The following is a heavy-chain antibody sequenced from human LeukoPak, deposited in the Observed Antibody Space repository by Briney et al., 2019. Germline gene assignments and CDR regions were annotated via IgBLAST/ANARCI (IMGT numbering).Heavy chain of an antibody. CDR3: ARDSDFWSGYYYFDY. CDR1: GGSISRADYY. CDR2: IYYSGST. V-gene: IGHV4-30-4*08. D-gene: IGHD3-3*01. J-gene: IGHJ4*02. Sequence: SQTLSLTCTVSGGSISRADYYWSWIRQPPGKGLEWIGYIYYSGSTYYNPSLKSRATISIDTSKNQFSLKLSSVTAADTAVYYCARDSDFWSGYYYFDYWGQGTLVTVST.